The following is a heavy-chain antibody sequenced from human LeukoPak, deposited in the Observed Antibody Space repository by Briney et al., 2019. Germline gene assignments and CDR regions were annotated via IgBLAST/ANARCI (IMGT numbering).Heavy chain of an antibody. J-gene: IGHJ4*02. CDR3: ATQPTGIAVAGTDY. Sequence: GGSLRLSCAASGFTFSSYWMYWVRHAPGKGLVWVSHINGDGSGTSYADSVKGRFTISRDNAKNTLYLQMNSLRAEDTAVYYCATQPTGIAVAGTDYWGQGTLVTVSS. D-gene: IGHD6-19*01. V-gene: IGHV3-74*01. CDR2: INGDGSGT. CDR1: GFTFSSYW.